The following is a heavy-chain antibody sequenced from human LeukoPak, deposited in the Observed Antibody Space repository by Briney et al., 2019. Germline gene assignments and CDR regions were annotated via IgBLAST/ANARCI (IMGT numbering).Heavy chain of an antibody. Sequence: GGSLRLSCAASGFTFDDYAMHWVRQAPGKGLEWVSGISWNSGSIGYADSVKGRFTISRDNAKNSLYLQMNSLRAEDTALYYCAKDGDGSGSGWFDPWGQGTLVTVSS. D-gene: IGHD3-10*01. CDR1: GFTFDDYA. CDR2: ISWNSGSI. J-gene: IGHJ5*02. V-gene: IGHV3-9*01. CDR3: AKDGDGSGSGWFDP.